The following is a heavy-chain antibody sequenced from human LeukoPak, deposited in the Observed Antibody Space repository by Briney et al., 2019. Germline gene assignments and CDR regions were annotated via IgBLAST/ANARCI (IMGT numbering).Heavy chain of an antibody. J-gene: IGHJ4*02. V-gene: IGHV4-34*01. CDR1: GGSFSGYY. CDR3: ARQGRWLRGYFDY. CDR2: INHSGST. Sequence: PSETLSLTCAVYGGSFSGYYWSWIRQPPGKGLEWIGEINHSGSTNYNPSLKSRVTISVDTSKNQFSLELSSVTAADTAVYYCARQGRWLRGYFDYWGQGTLVTVSS. D-gene: IGHD5-12*01.